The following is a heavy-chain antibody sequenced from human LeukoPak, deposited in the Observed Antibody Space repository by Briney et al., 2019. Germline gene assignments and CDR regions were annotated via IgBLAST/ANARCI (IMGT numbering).Heavy chain of an antibody. Sequence: SETLSLTCTVSGGSISSYYWSWIRQPAGKGLEWIGRIYTSGSTNYNPSLKSRVTMSVDTSKNQFSLKLSSVTAADTAAYYCARDPLSVTTTPYYYYGMDVWGQGTTVTVSS. J-gene: IGHJ6*02. CDR3: ARDPLSVTTTPYYYYGMDV. CDR1: GGSISSYY. D-gene: IGHD4-17*01. CDR2: IYTSGST. V-gene: IGHV4-4*07.